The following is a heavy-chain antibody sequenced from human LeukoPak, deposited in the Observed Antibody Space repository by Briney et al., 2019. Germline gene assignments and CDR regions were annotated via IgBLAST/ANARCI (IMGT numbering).Heavy chain of an antibody. CDR2: IYSGGST. D-gene: IGHD3-10*01. V-gene: IGHV3-53*01. CDR3: ATDMVRGGGY. J-gene: IGHJ4*02. Sequence: GGSLRLSCEGSGFTFSNYWMSWVRQAPGKGLEWVSVIYSGGSTYYADSVKGRFTISRDNSKNTLYLQMNSLRAEDTAVYYCATDMVRGGGYWGQGTLVTVSS. CDR1: GFTFSNYW.